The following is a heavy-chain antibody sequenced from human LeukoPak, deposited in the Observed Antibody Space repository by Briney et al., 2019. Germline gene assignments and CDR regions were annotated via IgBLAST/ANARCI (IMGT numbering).Heavy chain of an antibody. V-gene: IGHV3-30*18. CDR1: GLTFSGYD. J-gene: IGHJ3*02. Sequence: GGSLRLSCAASGLTFSGYDMHWVRQAPGKGPEWVAVMSYGGQNERYADSVKGRFTVSRDNSKNTLYLQMNSLRAEDTAVYYCAKAFTVTIDAFDIWGQGTMVTVSS. CDR3: AKAFTVTIDAFDI. CDR2: MSYGGQNE. D-gene: IGHD4-17*01.